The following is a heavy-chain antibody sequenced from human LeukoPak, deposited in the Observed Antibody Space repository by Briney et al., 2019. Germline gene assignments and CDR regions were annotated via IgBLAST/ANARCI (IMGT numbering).Heavy chain of an antibody. J-gene: IGHJ4*02. Sequence: GGSLRLSCAASGFTFSSYWMHWVRQAPGKGLVWVSRIYSDGSSTNYADSVKGRFTISRDNAKNTLYLQMNSLRAEDTAVYYCAKGRGTTVTSAANYWGQGTLVTVSS. CDR3: AKGRGTTVTSAANY. CDR1: GFTFSSYW. V-gene: IGHV3-74*01. CDR2: IYSDGSST. D-gene: IGHD4-17*01.